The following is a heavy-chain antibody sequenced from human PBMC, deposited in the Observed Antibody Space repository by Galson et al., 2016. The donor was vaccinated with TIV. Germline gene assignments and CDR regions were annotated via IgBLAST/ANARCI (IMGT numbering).Heavy chain of an antibody. D-gene: IGHD3-22*01. Sequence: SEPLSLTCTVSGVSISSSTYYWGWIRQPPGRGLEWIGTIYYSGGTYYNPSLKSRVTISVDTSKNQFSLRLRSVTAADTAVYYCARHANYFDSSGFPPYWHFVLWAVAPWSLSPQ. J-gene: IGHJ2*01. CDR2: IYYSGGT. CDR1: GVSISSSTYY. CDR3: ARHANYFDSSGFPPYWHFVL. V-gene: IGHV4-39*01.